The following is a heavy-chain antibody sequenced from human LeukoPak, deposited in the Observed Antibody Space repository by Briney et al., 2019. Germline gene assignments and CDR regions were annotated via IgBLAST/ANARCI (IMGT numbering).Heavy chain of an antibody. CDR1: GGSFSGYY. CDR3: AREIAAAGTRYYYYYYMDV. V-gene: IGHV4-34*01. CDR2: INHSGST. Sequence: SETLSLTCAVYGGSFSGYYWSWIRQPPGKGLEWIGEINHSGSTNYNPSLKSRVTISVDTSKNQFSLKLSSVTAADTAVYYCAREIAAAGTRYYYYYYMDVWGKGTTVTVSS. J-gene: IGHJ6*03. D-gene: IGHD6-13*01.